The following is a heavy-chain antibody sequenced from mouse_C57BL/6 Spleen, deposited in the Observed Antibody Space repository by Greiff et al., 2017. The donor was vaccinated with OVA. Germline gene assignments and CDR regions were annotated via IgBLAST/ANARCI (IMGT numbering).Heavy chain of an antibody. CDR2: IWSGGST. J-gene: IGHJ2*01. Sequence: QVQLQQSGPGLVQPSQSLSITCTVSGFSLTSYGVHWVRQSPGKGLEWLGVIWSGGSTDYNAAFISRLSISKDNSKSQVFFKMNSLQADDTAIYYCARNHGSSPYYFDDWGQGTTLTVSS. D-gene: IGHD1-1*01. CDR3: ARNHGSSPYYFDD. CDR1: GFSLTSYG. V-gene: IGHV2-2*01.